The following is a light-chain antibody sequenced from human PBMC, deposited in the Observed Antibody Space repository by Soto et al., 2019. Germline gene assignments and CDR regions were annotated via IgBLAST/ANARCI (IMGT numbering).Light chain of an antibody. J-gene: IGKJ2*01. CDR1: QSVSSN. CDR3: QQSYSTPYT. CDR2: GAS. V-gene: IGKV3-15*01. Sequence: EIVMTQSPATLSVSPGERATLSCRASQSVSSNLAWYQKKPGQAPRLLIYGASTRATGIPARFSGSGSATEFTLTISSLQSGDFATYYCQQSYSTPYTFGQGTKLEIK.